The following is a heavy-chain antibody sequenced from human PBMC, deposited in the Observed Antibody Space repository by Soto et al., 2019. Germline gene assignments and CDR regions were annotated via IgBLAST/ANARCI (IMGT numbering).Heavy chain of an antibody. J-gene: IGHJ4*02. CDR3: ARAYGSGSYYNPADY. V-gene: IGHV1-18*01. CDR1: GYTFTSYG. Sequence: GASVKVSCKASGYTFTSYGISWVRQAPGQGLEWMGWISAYNGNTNYAQKLQGRVTMTTDTSTSTAYMELRSLRSDDTAVYYCARAYGSGSYYNPADYWGQGTLVTVSS. D-gene: IGHD3-10*01. CDR2: ISAYNGNT.